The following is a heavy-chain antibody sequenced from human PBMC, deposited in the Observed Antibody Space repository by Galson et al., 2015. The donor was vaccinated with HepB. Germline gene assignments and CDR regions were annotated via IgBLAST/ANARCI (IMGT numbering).Heavy chain of an antibody. V-gene: IGHV3-30*18. J-gene: IGHJ4*02. CDR2: ISSDGSNK. CDR3: AKDDDSHGDSFQNK. Sequence: SLRLSCAASGFTFNIYALHWVRQAPGKGLEWLTFISSDGSNKAYRDSVKGRFTISRDNSKNMVFLQMNGLRDDDTAVYYCAKDDDSHGDSFQNKWGLGILVTVSS. D-gene: IGHD3-22*01. CDR1: GFTFNIYA.